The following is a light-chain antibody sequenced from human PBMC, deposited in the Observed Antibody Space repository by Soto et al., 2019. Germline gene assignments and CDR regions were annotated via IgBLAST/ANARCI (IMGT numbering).Light chain of an antibody. CDR3: QQYGSAPYT. J-gene: IGKJ2*01. V-gene: IGKV3-20*01. CDR1: QSLNSGY. Sequence: IVLTQSPGTLSLSPGEGASVSCRASQSLNSGYLAWYQQKPGQAPRLLIYGASSRATGIPDRFSGSRSGTHFTLTISRLEPEDFAVYFCQQYGSAPYTFGQGTKLEI. CDR2: GAS.